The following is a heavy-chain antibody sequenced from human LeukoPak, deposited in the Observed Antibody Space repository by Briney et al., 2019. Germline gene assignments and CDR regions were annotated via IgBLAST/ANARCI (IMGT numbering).Heavy chain of an antibody. J-gene: IGHJ4*01. V-gene: IGHV4-34*01. CDR1: GGSFSGYY. CDR3: ARGRIITILHRGYYFDY. Sequence: SETLSLTCAVYGGSFSGYYWSWIRQPPGKGLEWIGEINHSGSTNYNPPLKSRVTISVDTSKNQFSLKLSSVTAADTAVYYCARGRIITILHRGYYFDYWGQGTLVTVSS. CDR2: INHSGST. D-gene: IGHD3-3*01.